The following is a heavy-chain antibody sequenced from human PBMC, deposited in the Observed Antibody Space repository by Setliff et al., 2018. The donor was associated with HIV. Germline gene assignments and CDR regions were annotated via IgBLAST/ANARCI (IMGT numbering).Heavy chain of an antibody. CDR1: GYTFTSYD. Sequence: ASVKVSCKASGYTFTSYDINWVRQITGQGLEWMGWMNPNSGNTGYAQKFQGRVTMTRNTSISTAYMELSSLRSEDTAVYYCARGLAVAGKSYYSYYYMDVWGKGTTVTVSS. V-gene: IGHV1-8*01. D-gene: IGHD6-19*01. J-gene: IGHJ6*03. CDR3: ARGLAVAGKSYYSYYYMDV. CDR2: MNPNSGNT.